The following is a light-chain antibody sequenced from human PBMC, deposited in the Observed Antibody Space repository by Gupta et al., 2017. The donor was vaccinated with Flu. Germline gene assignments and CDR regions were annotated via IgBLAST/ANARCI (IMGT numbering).Light chain of an antibody. J-gene: IGLJ1*01. Sequence: SVLAQPHSVSGAPGQRVTISCTGTNSNTGAGFDVHWYQHLPGTAPKLLIYDSKYRRAGLPDRVSGSKSAASASLAITGLHAEDDADYYCQSYYSSLNGYVFGTGTKVTVL. CDR2: DSK. V-gene: IGLV1-40*01. CDR3: QSYYSSLNGYV. CDR1: NSNTGAGFD.